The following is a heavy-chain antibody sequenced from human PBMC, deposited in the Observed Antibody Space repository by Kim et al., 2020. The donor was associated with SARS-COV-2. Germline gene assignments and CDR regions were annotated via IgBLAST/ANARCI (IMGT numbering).Heavy chain of an antibody. CDR3: ARGGSYDILTGYVYYFDY. D-gene: IGHD3-9*01. CDR2: IYYSGST. V-gene: IGHV4-59*01. J-gene: IGHJ4*02. Sequence: SETLSITCTVSGGSISSYYWSWIRQPPGKGLEWIGYIYYSGSTNYNPSLKSRVTISVDTSKNQFSLKLSSVTAADTAVYYCARGGSYDILTGYVYYFDYWGQGTLVTVSS. CDR1: GGSISSYY.